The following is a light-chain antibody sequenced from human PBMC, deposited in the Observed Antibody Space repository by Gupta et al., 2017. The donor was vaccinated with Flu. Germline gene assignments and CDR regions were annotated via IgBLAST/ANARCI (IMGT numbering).Light chain of an antibody. Sequence: QSALTQPASISGSPGQSITISCTGTSSDFGRYNRVSWYQQTPGTAPKLMISEVNNRPSGVPDRFSGSKSGNTASLTISGLQDEDEADYYCSSFTSSNTWVFGGGTKLTVL. CDR1: SSDFGRYNR. CDR2: EVN. J-gene: IGLJ3*02. V-gene: IGLV2-18*02. CDR3: SSFTSSNTWV.